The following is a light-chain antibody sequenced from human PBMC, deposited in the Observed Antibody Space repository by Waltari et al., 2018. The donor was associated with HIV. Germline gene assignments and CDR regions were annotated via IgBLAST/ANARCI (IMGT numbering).Light chain of an antibody. V-gene: IGKV1-8*01. J-gene: IGKJ1*01. CDR1: QDISSY. CDR2: TAS. CDR3: QQYYSYPLT. Sequence: AIRMTQSPSSFSASTGDRVTITCRASQDISSYLAWYQQKPGKAPKLLIYTASTLQSGVPSRFNGSASGTEFTLTISCLQSEDFATYYCQQYYSYPLTFGQGTKVEIK.